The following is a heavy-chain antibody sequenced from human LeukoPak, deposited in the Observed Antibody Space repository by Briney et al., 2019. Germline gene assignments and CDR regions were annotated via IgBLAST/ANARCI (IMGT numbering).Heavy chain of an antibody. Sequence: PSETLSLTCTVSGCSISSGGYYWSWIRQHPGKGLEWIGYIYYSGSTNYNPSLKSRVTISVDTSKNQFSLKLSSVTAADTAVYYCARQGAGVPFDYWGRGTLVTVSS. V-gene: IGHV4-61*08. J-gene: IGHJ4*02. D-gene: IGHD3-10*01. CDR3: ARQGAGVPFDY. CDR1: GCSISSGGYY. CDR2: IYYSGST.